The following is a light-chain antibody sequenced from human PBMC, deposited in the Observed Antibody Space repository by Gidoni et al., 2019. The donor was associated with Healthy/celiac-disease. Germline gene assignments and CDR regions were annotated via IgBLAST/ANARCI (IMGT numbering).Light chain of an antibody. CDR1: HSVSSSY. CDR2: GAS. V-gene: IGKV3-20*01. J-gene: IGKJ1*01. CDR3: QQYGSSPWT. Sequence: EIVLTQSPGTLSLSPGERATLSCRASHSVSSSYLAWYQQKPGQAPRLLIYGASSRATGIPDRFSGSGSGTDFTLTISRREPEDFAVYYCQQYGSSPWTFGQGTKVEIK.